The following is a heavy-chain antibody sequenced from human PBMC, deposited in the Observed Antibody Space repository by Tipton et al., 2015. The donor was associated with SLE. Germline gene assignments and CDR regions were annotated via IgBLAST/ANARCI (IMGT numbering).Heavy chain of an antibody. D-gene: IGHD2-15*01. J-gene: IGHJ6*02. V-gene: IGHV4-61*09. CDR3: AAVAASRYYYGMDV. CDR2: IYTSGST. Sequence: TLSLTCTVSGGSISSGSYYWSWIRQPAGKGLEWIGYIYTSGSTNYNPALKSRVAISVDTSKNQFSLKLSSVTAADTAVYYYAAVAASRYYYGMDVWGQGTTVTVSS. CDR1: GGSISSGSYY.